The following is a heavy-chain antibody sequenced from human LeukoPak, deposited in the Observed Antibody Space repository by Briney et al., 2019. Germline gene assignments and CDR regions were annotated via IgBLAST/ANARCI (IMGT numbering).Heavy chain of an antibody. CDR2: IYYSGST. Sequence: PSETLSLTCTVSGGSISSSSYYWGWIRQPPGKGLEWIGSIYYSGSTYYNPSLKSRVTISVDTSKNQFSLKLSSVTAADTAVYYCASLLRGPEYFQHWGQGTLVTVSS. J-gene: IGHJ1*01. CDR3: ASLLRGPEYFQH. CDR1: GGSISSSSYY. D-gene: IGHD4-17*01. V-gene: IGHV4-39*01.